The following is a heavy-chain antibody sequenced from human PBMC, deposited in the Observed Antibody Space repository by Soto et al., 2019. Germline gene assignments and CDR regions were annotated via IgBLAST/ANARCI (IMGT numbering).Heavy chain of an antibody. CDR1: GYIFTSHW. Sequence: PGESLKISCKASGYIFTSHWIGWVRRMPGKGLEWLGIIYPGDSDTRYSPSFQGQVTISADKSITTAYLQWSSLKASDTAFYYCARALKEQVMAHHAFDLWGQGTMVTVSS. CDR3: ARALKEQVMAHHAFDL. CDR2: IYPGDSDT. J-gene: IGHJ3*01. D-gene: IGHD1-26*01. V-gene: IGHV5-51*01.